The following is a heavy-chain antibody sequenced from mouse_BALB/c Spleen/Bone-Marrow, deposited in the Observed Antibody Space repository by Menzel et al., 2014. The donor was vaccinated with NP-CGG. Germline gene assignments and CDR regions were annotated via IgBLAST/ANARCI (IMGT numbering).Heavy chain of an antibody. Sequence: EVKLMESGAELVKPGASVKLSCTASGFNIKDTYMHWVKQRPEQGLEWIGRIDPANGNTKYDPRFQGKATITADTSSNTAYLQLSGLTSEDTAVYYCAGYDYYQAWFAYWGQGTLVTVSA. CDR1: GFNIKDTY. CDR2: IDPANGNT. CDR3: AGYDYYQAWFAY. J-gene: IGHJ3*01. D-gene: IGHD2-4*01. V-gene: IGHV14-3*02.